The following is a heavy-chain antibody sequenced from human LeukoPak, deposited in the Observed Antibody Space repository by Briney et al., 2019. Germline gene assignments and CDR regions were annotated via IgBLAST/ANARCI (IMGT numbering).Heavy chain of an antibody. CDR2: ISSSSSYI. D-gene: IGHD6-19*01. J-gene: IGHJ3*02. CDR1: GFTFSSYS. Sequence: GGSLRLSCAASGFTFSSYSMNWVRQAPGKGLEWVSSISSSSSYIYYADSVKGRFTISRDNAKNSLYLQMNSLRAEDTAVYYCARGLPGLDNSGWDDDAFDIWGQGTMVTVSS. V-gene: IGHV3-21*01. CDR3: ARGLPGLDNSGWDDDAFDI.